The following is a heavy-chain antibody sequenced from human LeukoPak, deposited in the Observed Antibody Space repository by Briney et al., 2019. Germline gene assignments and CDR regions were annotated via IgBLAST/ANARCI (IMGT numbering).Heavy chain of an antibody. D-gene: IGHD1-26*01. V-gene: IGHV3-7*01. Sequence: GGSLRLSCAASGFTFSRYWMSWVRQAPGKGLEWVAKIKQEGSEKYYVDSVKGRFTISRDNAMDSLYLQINSLRAEDTAVYYCARAARGSHLSYYYYYMDVWGKGTTVTVS. CDR1: GFTFSRYW. J-gene: IGHJ6*03. CDR2: IKQEGSEK. CDR3: ARAARGSHLSYYYYYMDV.